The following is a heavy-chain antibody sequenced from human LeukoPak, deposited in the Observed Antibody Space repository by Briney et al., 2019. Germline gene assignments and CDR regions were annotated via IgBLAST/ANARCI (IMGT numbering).Heavy chain of an antibody. CDR2: IYYIGST. V-gene: IGHV4-59*11. D-gene: IGHD5-24*01. CDR1: GASISSHF. CDR3: ASTRRDGYPFDY. Sequence: SETLSLTCTVSGASISSHFWTWIRQPPGKGLEWIGYIYYIGSTNYNPSLKSRVTISVDTSKNQFSLNLSSVTAADTAVYYCASTRRDGYPFDYWGQGTLVTVSS. J-gene: IGHJ4*02.